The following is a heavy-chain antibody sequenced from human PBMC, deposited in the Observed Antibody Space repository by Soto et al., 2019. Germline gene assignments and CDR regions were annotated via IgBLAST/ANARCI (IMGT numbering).Heavy chain of an antibody. CDR1: GGSISSGGYY. J-gene: IGHJ4*02. Sequence: ASETLSLTCTVSGGSISSGGYYWSWIRQHPGKGLEWIGYIYYSGSTYYNPSLKSRVTISVDTSKNQFSLKLSSVTAADTAVYYCARGRGGYSYGYGGWYFDYWGQGTLVTVSS. D-gene: IGHD5-18*01. V-gene: IGHV4-31*03. CDR2: IYYSGST. CDR3: ARGRGGYSYGYGGWYFDY.